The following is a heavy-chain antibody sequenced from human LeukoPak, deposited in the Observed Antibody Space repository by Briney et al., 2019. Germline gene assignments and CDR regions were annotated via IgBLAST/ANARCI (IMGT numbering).Heavy chain of an antibody. CDR1: GDSISNYY. Sequence: SETLSLXCTVSGDSISNYYWSWIRQSPGKGLEWLGYIYYSGSTNYNPSLKSRVTISVDTSKNQFSLKLTSVTAADTAVYYCARDSDYSNYVFDYWGQGTLVTVSS. D-gene: IGHD4-11*01. V-gene: IGHV4-59*12. CDR2: IYYSGST. J-gene: IGHJ4*02. CDR3: ARDSDYSNYVFDY.